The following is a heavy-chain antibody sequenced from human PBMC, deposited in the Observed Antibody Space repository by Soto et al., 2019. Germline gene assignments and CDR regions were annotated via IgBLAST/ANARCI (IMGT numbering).Heavy chain of an antibody. Sequence: QVPLVQSGAEVKKPGASVKVSCKASGYTFTGYYMHWVRQAPGQGLEWMGWINPNSGGTNYAQKFQGWVTMTRDTSISTAYMELSRLRSDDTAVYYCARGGYDYIWGSYRNDAFDIWGQGTMVTVSS. CDR2: INPNSGGT. CDR3: ARGGYDYIWGSYRNDAFDI. D-gene: IGHD3-16*02. CDR1: GYTFTGYY. V-gene: IGHV1-2*04. J-gene: IGHJ3*02.